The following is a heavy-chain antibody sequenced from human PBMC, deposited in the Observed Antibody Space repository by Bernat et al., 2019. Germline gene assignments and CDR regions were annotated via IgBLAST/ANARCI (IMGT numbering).Heavy chain of an antibody. Sequence: EVQLVESGGGVVKPGGSLRLSCAASGFTFSNAGMSWVRQAPGKGLEWVGGIKSKTDGGTTDYAAPVKGRFTIARDDSKTKLYLQMNSLKTEATAVYYCNTDFLAVRPHDHYYYYLDVWGQGTPVTVSS. D-gene: IGHD6-6*01. CDR2: IKSKTDGGTT. J-gene: IGHJ6*03. CDR1: GFTFSNAG. CDR3: NTDFLAVRPHDHYYYYLDV. V-gene: IGHV3-15*01.